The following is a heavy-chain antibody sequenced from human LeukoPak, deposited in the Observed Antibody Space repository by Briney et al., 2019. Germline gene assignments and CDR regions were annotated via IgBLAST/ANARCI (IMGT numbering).Heavy chain of an antibody. CDR3: AREGRYRYGYNEYHSYMDI. J-gene: IGHJ6*03. V-gene: IGHV4-59*01. D-gene: IGHD5-24*01. CDR2: IYYSGST. CDR1: GGSFSGYY. Sequence: PSETLSLTCAVYGGSFSGYYWSWIRQPPGKGLEWIGYIYYSGSTNYNPSLKSRVTISVDTPKNQFSLKLSSVTAAETAVYYCAREGRYRYGYNEYHSYMDIWGKGTTVTVSS.